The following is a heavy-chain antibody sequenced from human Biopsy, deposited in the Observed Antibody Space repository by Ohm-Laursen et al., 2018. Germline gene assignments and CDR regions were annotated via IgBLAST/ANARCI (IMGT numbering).Heavy chain of an antibody. CDR1: GGSINSGGHF. V-gene: IGHV4-31*01. D-gene: IGHD1-1*01. Sequence: SQTLSLTCSVSGGSINSGGHFWGWVRQSPGKGLEWIGYIYGNGDTYYNPSLMSLVSISADTSKNQVSLRLRSVTPADTAIYYCAKGRVGNSGSLDIWGHGTMVTVSS. CDR2: IYGNGDT. CDR3: AKGRVGNSGSLDI. J-gene: IGHJ3*02.